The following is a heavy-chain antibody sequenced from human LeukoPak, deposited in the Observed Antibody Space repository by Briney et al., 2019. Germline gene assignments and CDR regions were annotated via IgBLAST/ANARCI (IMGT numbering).Heavy chain of an antibody. D-gene: IGHD2-2*01. CDR1: GFTFSSYA. CDR2: ISGSGGST. V-gene: IGHV3-23*01. J-gene: IGHJ4*02. CDR3: AKLRGLVVPAAMIYFDY. Sequence: GGFLRLSCAASGFTFSSYAMSWVRQAPGKGLEWVSAISGSGGSTYYADSVKGRFTISRDNSKNTLYLQMNSLRAEDTAVYYCAKLRGLVVPAAMIYFDYWGQGTLVTVSS.